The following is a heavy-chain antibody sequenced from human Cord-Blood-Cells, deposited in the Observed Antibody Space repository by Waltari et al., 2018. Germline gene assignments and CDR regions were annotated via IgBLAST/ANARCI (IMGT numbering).Heavy chain of an antibody. CDR2: IYYSGST. V-gene: IGHV4-59*01. D-gene: IGHD5-18*01. CDR3: ARDGIQLWDVFDI. CDR1: GGSISSYY. Sequence: QVQLQESGPGLVKPSETLSLTCTVSGGSISSYYWSWIRQPPGKGLEWIGYIYYSGSTNYNPSRKSRVTISVDTSKNQFSLKLSSVTAADTAVYYCARDGIQLWDVFDIWGQGTMVTVSS. J-gene: IGHJ3*02.